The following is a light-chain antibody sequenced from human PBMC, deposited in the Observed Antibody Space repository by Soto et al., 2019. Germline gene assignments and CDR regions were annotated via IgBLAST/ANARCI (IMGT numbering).Light chain of an antibody. J-gene: IGKJ1*01. CDR3: QHYNSYSEA. Sequence: DIQMAEPRSSMAASVRDRLTLTSLASKSISSWLGWYQEKGGKALKLFISKASNLDSGVLSRFSGSGSGTEFTLTISSLQPDDFATYYPQHYNSYSEALGQGTKVDI. V-gene: IGKV1-5*03. CDR2: KAS. CDR1: KSISSW.